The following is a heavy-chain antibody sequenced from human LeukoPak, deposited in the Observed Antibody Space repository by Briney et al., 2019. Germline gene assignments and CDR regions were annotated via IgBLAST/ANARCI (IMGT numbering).Heavy chain of an antibody. D-gene: IGHD1-26*01. V-gene: IGHV3-48*01. J-gene: IGHJ4*02. CDR1: GFTFSSYS. Sequence: PGGSLRLSCAASGFTFSSYSMNWARQAPGKGLEWVSFITTSSSTIYYADSVKGRFTISRDNSKNTLYLQMNSLRAEDTAVYYCARENILGATPWSFDYWGQGTLVTVSS. CDR3: ARENILGATPWSFDY. CDR2: ITTSSSTI.